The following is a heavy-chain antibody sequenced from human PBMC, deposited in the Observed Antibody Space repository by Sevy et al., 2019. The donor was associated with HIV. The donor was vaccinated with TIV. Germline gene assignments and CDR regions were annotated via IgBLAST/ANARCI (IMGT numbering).Heavy chain of an antibody. D-gene: IGHD6-13*01. J-gene: IGHJ4*02. Sequence: ASVKVSCKASGYTFSDYYIYWVRQAPGQGLEWMGWINPNSGGTKYAQQFQGRVTMTRDTSISSVSMELTSLRSDDTAMYYCARPGYSSSGYGWAFYYWGQGTLVTVSS. CDR2: INPNSGGT. CDR3: ARPGYSSSGYGWAFYY. V-gene: IGHV1-2*02. CDR1: GYTFSDYY.